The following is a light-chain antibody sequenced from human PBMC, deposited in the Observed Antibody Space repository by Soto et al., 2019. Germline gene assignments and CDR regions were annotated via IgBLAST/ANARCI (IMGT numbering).Light chain of an antibody. Sequence: SVLTQASAALSLSPGERPTLSARTSQSVSSYLAWYQQKPGQAPRLLIYGASRRATGIPDRFSGSGSGTDFTLTISRLEPEAFALYYCHQRNQVGQGTRLEIK. V-gene: IGKV3-11*01. CDR2: GAS. CDR1: QSVSSY. J-gene: IGKJ5*01. CDR3: HQRNQ.